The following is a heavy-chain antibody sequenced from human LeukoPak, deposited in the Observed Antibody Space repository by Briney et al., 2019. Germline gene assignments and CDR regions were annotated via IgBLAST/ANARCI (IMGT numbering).Heavy chain of an antibody. CDR3: ARDVSITIFGVPRAYYYYCGMDV. V-gene: IGHV1-18*01. Sequence: ASVKVSCKASGYTFTSYGISWVRQAPGQGLEWMGWISAYNGNTNYAQKLQGRVTMTTDTSTSTAYMELRSLRSDDTAVYYCARDVSITIFGVPRAYYYYCGMDVWGQGTTVTVSS. J-gene: IGHJ6*02. D-gene: IGHD3-3*01. CDR1: GYTFTSYG. CDR2: ISAYNGNT.